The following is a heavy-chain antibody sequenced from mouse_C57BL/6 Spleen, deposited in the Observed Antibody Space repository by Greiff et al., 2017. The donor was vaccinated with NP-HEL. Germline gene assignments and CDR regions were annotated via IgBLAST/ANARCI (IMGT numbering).Heavy chain of an antibody. CDR3: SRDGLGAWFAY. CDR1: GFTFSSYA. V-gene: IGHV5-4*01. CDR2: ISDGGSYT. Sequence: EVQLVESGGGLVKPGGSLKLSCAASGFTFSSYAMSWVRQTPEKRLEWVATISDGGSYTYYPDNVKGRFTFSRDKAKNNRYLQMSHLKSEDTAMYYCSRDGLGAWFAYWGQGTLVTVSA. D-gene: IGHD4-1*01. J-gene: IGHJ3*01.